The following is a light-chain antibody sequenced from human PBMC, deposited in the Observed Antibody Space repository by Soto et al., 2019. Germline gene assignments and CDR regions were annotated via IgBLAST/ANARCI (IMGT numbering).Light chain of an antibody. CDR3: QQYYSPPLT. V-gene: IGKV4-1*01. CDR1: QIFLYSSNNKNY. J-gene: IGKJ4*01. CDR2: WAS. Sequence: DIVMTQSPYSLAVSLGESATINCNSIQIFLYSSNNKNYLAWYQQKPGQPPKLLIYWASTRESGVPDRFSGSGSGTDFILTTSSLQAEDVAVYYCQQYYSPPLTFGGGTKVDIK.